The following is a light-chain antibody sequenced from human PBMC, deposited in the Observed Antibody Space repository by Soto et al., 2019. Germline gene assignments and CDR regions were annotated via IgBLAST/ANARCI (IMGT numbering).Light chain of an antibody. J-gene: IGLJ1*01. CDR1: SSDVGGYNY. CDR2: EVS. Sequence: QSALTQPASVSGSPGQSITISCTGTSSDVGGYNYVSWYQQHPGKAPKLMIYEVSNRPSGVSNRFSGSKSGNTASLTISGLQAEDEADYSCSSYTSKVFGTGTKLTVL. V-gene: IGLV2-14*01. CDR3: SSYTSKV.